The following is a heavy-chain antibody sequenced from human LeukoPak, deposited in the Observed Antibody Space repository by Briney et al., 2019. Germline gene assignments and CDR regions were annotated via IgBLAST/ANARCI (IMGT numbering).Heavy chain of an antibody. CDR3: GSDALVGYFSFYYMDV. CDR2: ISNSGST. V-gene: IGHV4-59*11. J-gene: IGHJ6*03. D-gene: IGHD2-15*01. Sequence: SETLSLTCTVSGGAITSHYWTWIRQSPVKGLEWIGDISNSGSTSYNPSLKSRVTVSIDTSKNQFSLKLSSVTAADTAVYYCGSDALVGYFSFYYMDVWGKGTTVTVSS. CDR1: GGAITSHY.